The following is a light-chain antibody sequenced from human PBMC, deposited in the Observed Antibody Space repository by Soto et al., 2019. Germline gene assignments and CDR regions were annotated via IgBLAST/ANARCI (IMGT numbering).Light chain of an antibody. Sequence: DIEMTQSTSSLSASVGDRVTITCRASQSISSYLNWYQQKPGKAPNLLIYAASTLQSGVPSRFSGSGSGTDFALTISSLQPEDFATYYCQQSYSIPRLTFGGGTKVDIK. V-gene: IGKV1-39*01. CDR3: QQSYSIPRLT. J-gene: IGKJ4*01. CDR1: QSISSY. CDR2: AAS.